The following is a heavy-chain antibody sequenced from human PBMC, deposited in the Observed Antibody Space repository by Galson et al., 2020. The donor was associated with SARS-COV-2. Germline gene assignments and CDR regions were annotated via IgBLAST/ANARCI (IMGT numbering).Heavy chain of an antibody. CDR1: GFTFSSYA. CDR3: AKVVREYSSGVWLFSYFHY. Sequence: GEYLKISCAASGFTFSSYAMSWVRKVPGKGLEWVSGISGTGSTYYADSVKGRFTISRDNSKNTLYLQMNSLRAEDTALYFCAKVVREYSSGVWLFSYFHYWGQGTLVTVSS. D-gene: IGHD6-19*01. J-gene: IGHJ4*02. V-gene: IGHV3-23*01. CDR2: ISGTGST.